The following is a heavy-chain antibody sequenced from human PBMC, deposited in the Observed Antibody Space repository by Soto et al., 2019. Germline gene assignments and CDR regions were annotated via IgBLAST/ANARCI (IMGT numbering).Heavy chain of an antibody. Sequence: QVQLVQSGAEVKXPGSSXXVSCKASGGXXXXYAISWVRQAPGQGLEWMGGIIPIFGTANYAQKFQGRVTITADESTSTAYMELSSLRSEDTAVYYCARGYDDYSNYYFDYWGQGTLVTVSS. J-gene: IGHJ4*02. CDR3: ARGYDDYSNYYFDY. CDR2: IIPIFGTA. CDR1: GGXXXXYA. D-gene: IGHD4-4*01. V-gene: IGHV1-69*01.